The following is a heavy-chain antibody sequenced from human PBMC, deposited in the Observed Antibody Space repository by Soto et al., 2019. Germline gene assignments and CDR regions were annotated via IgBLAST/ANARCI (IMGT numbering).Heavy chain of an antibody. D-gene: IGHD2-2*01. CDR3: AGGHDLVGPIGRRDNVYYYRMDV. CDR1: GFTFRSYA. V-gene: IGHV3-7*03. Sequence: PGGSLRLSCVASGFTFRSYAFSWVRQAPGEGLGWVANIQEHGNQKNYVDSVKGRFTISRDNAGNLLYLQMNSLRTEDTAVYFCAGGHDLVGPIGRRDNVYYYRMDVWGQGTTVTVSS. CDR2: IQEHGNQK. J-gene: IGHJ6*02.